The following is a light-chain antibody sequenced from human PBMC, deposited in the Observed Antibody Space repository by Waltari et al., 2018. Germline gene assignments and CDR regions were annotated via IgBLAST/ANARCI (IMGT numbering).Light chain of an antibody. CDR3: AAWDDSLDGLV. V-gene: IGLV1-44*01. CDR2: NNN. Sequence: QSVLTQPPSASGSPGQRVTISCFGSSSNIGTTTVRLSHQLPGTAPKLLLYNNNERPSGVPDRFSGSKSGTSASLAITGLQSEDEANYHCAAWDDSLDGLVFGGGTKLTVL. J-gene: IGLJ2*01. CDR1: SSNIGTTT.